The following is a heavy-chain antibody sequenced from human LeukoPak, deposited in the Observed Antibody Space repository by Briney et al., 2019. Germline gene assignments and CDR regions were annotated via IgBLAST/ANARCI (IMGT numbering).Heavy chain of an antibody. Sequence: SETLSLTCNVSGGSISSGSYYWSWIRQPAGKGLEWIGRIYTSGTTNYNPSLKSRVTISVDTSKNQFSLKLSSVTAADTAVYYCARGSGSGWLNFDYWGQGTLVTVSS. CDR2: IYTSGTT. CDR1: GGSISSGSYY. D-gene: IGHD6-19*01. CDR3: ARGSGSGWLNFDY. J-gene: IGHJ4*02. V-gene: IGHV4-61*02.